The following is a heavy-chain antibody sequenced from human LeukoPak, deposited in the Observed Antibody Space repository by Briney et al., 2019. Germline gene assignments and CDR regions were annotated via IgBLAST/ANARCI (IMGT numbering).Heavy chain of an antibody. CDR3: ARELPYYFDY. D-gene: IGHD1-26*01. CDR1: GGSISSGGYY. V-gene: IGHV4-31*03. J-gene: IGHJ4*02. CDR2: IYYSGIT. Sequence: SETLSLTCTVSGGSISSGGYYCTWIRQHPAKGLEWIKYIYYSGITYYNPSLKSRVTISVDTSKNQFCLKLSSVTAADPAVYYCARELPYYFDYWGQGTLVTVSS.